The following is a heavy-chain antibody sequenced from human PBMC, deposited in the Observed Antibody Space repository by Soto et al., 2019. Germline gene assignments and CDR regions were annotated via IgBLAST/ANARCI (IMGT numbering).Heavy chain of an antibody. CDR3: ARDRYSSGWQGGDYYYGMDV. D-gene: IGHD6-19*01. CDR2: IIPIFGTA. V-gene: IGHV1-69*01. CDR1: GGTFSSYA. Sequence: QVQLVQSGAEVKKPGSSVKVSCKASGGTFSSYAISWVRQAPGQGLEWMGGIIPIFGTANYAQKFQGRVTITADESTSTAYMELSSLRSEDTAVYYCARDRYSSGWQGGDYYYGMDVWGQGTTVTVSS. J-gene: IGHJ6*02.